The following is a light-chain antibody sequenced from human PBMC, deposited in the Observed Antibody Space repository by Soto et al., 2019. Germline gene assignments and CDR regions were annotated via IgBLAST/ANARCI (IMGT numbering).Light chain of an antibody. V-gene: IGKV1-5*03. CDR1: QSISSW. Sequence: DIQMTQSPSSRSASVGDRVTITFRASQSISSWLAWYQQKPGKAPKLLIYKASTLKSGVPSRFSGSGSGTEFTLTISSLQPDDFATYYCQQYSSYSAWTFGEGTKVDI. CDR2: KAS. J-gene: IGKJ1*01. CDR3: QQYSSYSAWT.